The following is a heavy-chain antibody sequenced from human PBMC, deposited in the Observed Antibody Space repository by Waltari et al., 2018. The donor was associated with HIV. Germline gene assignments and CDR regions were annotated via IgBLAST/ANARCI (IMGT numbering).Heavy chain of an antibody. CDR2: INPNSGGT. Sequence: QVQLVQSGAEVKKPGASAKGSCKASGYTFTGHYMQWVRQAPVPGLEWMRWINPNSGGTNYAQKFQGMVTMTRDTSISTAYMELSRLRSDDTAVYYCAREEGLGYYDSSGGPDYWGRGTLVTVSS. D-gene: IGHD3-22*01. J-gene: IGHJ4*02. CDR1: GYTFTGHY. CDR3: AREEGLGYYDSSGGPDY. V-gene: IGHV1-2*02.